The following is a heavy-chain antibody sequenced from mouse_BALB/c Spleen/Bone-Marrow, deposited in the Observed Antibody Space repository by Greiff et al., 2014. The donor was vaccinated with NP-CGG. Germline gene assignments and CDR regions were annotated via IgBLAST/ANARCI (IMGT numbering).Heavy chain of an antibody. J-gene: IGHJ1*01. D-gene: IGHD1-1*01. Sequence: VQLQQPGSELVKPGASVKLSCAASGFNIKDTYMHWVKQRPEQGLEWIGRIDPANGDTKYDPKFQGKATITADTSSNTAYLQRSSLTSEDTAVYYCTRPSFYYGSSYWYFDVWGAGTTVTVSS. CDR1: GFNIKDTY. V-gene: IGHV14-3*02. CDR3: TRPSFYYGSSYWYFDV. CDR2: IDPANGDT.